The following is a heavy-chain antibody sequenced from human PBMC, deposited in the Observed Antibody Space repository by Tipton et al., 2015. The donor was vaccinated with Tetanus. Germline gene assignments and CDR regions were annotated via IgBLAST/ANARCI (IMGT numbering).Heavy chain of an antibody. CDR3: ARPNGGWLNYYYYGMDV. J-gene: IGHJ6*02. V-gene: IGHV3-7*01. Sequence: SLRLSCAASGFTFSSYWMSWVRQAPGKGLEWVANIKQDGSEKYYVDSVKGRFTISRDNAKNSLYLQMNSLRAEDTAVYYCARPNGGWLNYYYYGMDVWGQGTTVTVSS. CDR1: GFTFSSYW. CDR2: IKQDGSEK. D-gene: IGHD6-19*01.